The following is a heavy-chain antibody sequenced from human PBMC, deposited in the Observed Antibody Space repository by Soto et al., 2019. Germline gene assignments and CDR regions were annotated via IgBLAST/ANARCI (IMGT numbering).Heavy chain of an antibody. CDR2: IYSGGST. J-gene: IGHJ3*01. CDR3: ATRPLLPGAP. V-gene: IGHV3-53*01. CDR1: GFTFSSND. D-gene: IGHD3-22*01. Sequence: EVQLVESGGGLIQPGGSLRLSCAASGFTFSSNDMNWVRQAPGKGLEWVPLIYSGGSTYYADSVKGRFTISSDNSKNTWYLQMSILRAEDTAVYYCATRPLLPGAPWGQGTMVTVSS.